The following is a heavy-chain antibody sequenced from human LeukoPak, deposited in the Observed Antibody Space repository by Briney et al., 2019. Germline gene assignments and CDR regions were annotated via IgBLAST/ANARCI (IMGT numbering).Heavy chain of an antibody. CDR1: GGTFSSYA. CDR2: IIPIFGTA. V-gene: IGHV1-69*05. CDR3: ARDRCSGGSCYHDAFDI. Sequence: SVKVSCKASGGTFSSYAISWVRQAPGQGLEWMGGIIPIFGTANYAQKFQGRVTMTRDTSTSTVYMELSSLRSEDTAVYYCARDRCSGGSCYHDAFDIWGQGTMVTVSS. D-gene: IGHD2-15*01. J-gene: IGHJ3*02.